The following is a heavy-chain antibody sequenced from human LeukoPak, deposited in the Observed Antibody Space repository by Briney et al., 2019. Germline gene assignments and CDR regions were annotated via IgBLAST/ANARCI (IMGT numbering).Heavy chain of an antibody. CDR3: ARGSDSSGPGHFDY. D-gene: IGHD6-19*01. J-gene: IGHJ4*02. CDR1: GGSFSGYY. Sequence: SETLSLTCAVYGGSFSGYYWSWIRQPPGKGLEWIGEINHSGSTNYNPSLKSRVTISVDTSKNQFSLKLSSVTAADTAVYYCARGSDSSGPGHFDYWGQGTLVTVSS. V-gene: IGHV4-34*01. CDR2: INHSGST.